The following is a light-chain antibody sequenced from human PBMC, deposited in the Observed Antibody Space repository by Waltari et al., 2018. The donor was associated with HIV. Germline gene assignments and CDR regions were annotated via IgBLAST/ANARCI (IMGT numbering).Light chain of an antibody. CDR3: SSYTSSRSYV. J-gene: IGLJ1*01. CDR2: AVS. V-gene: IGLV2-14*03. Sequence: QSALTQPASVSGSPGQSITISCTGTSSDVGGYNYVSWYQQHPGKAPKLMIYAVSNRPSGVSNRFSGSKSGNTAYLTISGLQAEDEADYYCSSYTSSRSYVFGTGTRVTV. CDR1: SSDVGGYNY.